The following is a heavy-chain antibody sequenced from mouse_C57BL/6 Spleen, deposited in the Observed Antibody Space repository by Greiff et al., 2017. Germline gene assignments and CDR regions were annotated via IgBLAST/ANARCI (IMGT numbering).Heavy chain of an antibody. Sequence: EVKLQESGPGLVKPSQSLSLTCSVTGYSITSGYYWNWIRQFPGNKLEWMGYISYDGSNNYNPSLKNRISITRDTSKNQFFLKLNSVTTEDTATYYCARGPTGTGDYWGQGTTLTVSS. D-gene: IGHD4-1*01. CDR1: GYSITSGYY. CDR3: ARGPTGTGDY. CDR2: ISYDGSN. J-gene: IGHJ2*01. V-gene: IGHV3-6*01.